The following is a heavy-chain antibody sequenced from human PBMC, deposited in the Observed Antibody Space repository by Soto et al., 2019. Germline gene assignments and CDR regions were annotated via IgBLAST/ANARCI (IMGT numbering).Heavy chain of an antibody. CDR1: GFTFSTFA. V-gene: IGHV3-23*01. J-gene: IGHJ5*02. Sequence: GGSLRLSCAASGFTFSTFAMSWVRQAPGKGLEWVSAISASGGSTYYADSVKGRSTISRDNSNNTLYLQMNSLRVEDKAVYYCAKDPRVSFDPWGEGTLVTFSS. CDR3: AKDPRVSFDP. CDR2: ISASGGST.